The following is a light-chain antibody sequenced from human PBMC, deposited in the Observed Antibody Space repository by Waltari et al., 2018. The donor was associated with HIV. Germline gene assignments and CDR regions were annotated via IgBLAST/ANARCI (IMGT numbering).Light chain of an antibody. Sequence: QSALTQPASVSGSPGQSITISCTGTSSAVGRYNLVSWYQQHPGKAPKLMIYEVSKRPSGVSNRFSGSKSGNTASLTISGLQAEDEADYYCCSYAGSSWVFGGGTKLTVL. J-gene: IGLJ3*02. CDR2: EVS. V-gene: IGLV2-23*02. CDR1: SSAVGRYNL. CDR3: CSYAGSSWV.